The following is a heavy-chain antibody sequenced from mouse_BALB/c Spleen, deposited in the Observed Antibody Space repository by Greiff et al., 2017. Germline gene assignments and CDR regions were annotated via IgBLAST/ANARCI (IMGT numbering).Heavy chain of an antibody. CDR1: GFNIKDYY. V-gene: IGHV14-1*02. J-gene: IGHJ4*01. CDR2: IDPENGNT. CDR3: ARWGHYAMDY. Sequence: EVQRVESGAELVRPGALVKLSCKASGFNIKDYYMHWVKQRPEQGLEWIGWIDPENGNTIYDPKFQGKASITADTSSNTAYLQLSSLTSEDTAVYYCARWGHYAMDYWGQGTSVTVSS.